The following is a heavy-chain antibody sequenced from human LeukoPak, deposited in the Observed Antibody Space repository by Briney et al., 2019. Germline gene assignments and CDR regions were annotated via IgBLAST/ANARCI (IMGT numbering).Heavy chain of an antibody. J-gene: IGHJ5*02. Sequence: GASVKVSCKASGGTFSSYGIIGVRQAPGQGREWMGRISPIFDIANYAQKFQGRVTITADTSTSTAYMELSSLRSEDTAIYYCAREFRQSNWNDGHWFDPWGQGTLVTVSS. V-gene: IGHV1-69*04. CDR3: AREFRQSNWNDGHWFDP. D-gene: IGHD1-20*01. CDR2: ISPIFDIA. CDR1: GGTFSSYG.